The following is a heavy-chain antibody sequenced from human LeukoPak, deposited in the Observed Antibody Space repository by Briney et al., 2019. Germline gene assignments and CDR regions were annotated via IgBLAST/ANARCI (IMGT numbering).Heavy chain of an antibody. J-gene: IGHJ4*02. CDR2: INPNSGGT. Sequence: ASVKVSCKASGYTFTGYYMHWVRQAPGQGLEWMGWINPNSGGTNYAQKFQGRVTMTRDTSISTAYMELSRLRSDDTAVYYFARAVGGKLGHFDYWGQGTLVTVSS. V-gene: IGHV1-2*02. CDR3: ARAVGGKLGHFDY. D-gene: IGHD7-27*01. CDR1: GYTFTGYY.